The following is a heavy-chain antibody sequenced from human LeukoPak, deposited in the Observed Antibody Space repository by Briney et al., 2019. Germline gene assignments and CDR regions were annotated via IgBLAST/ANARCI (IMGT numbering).Heavy chain of an antibody. CDR1: GYTFTGYY. Sequence: SVKVSCKASGYTFTGYYMHWVRQAPGQGLEWMGWINPNSGGTNYAQKFQGRVTMTRDTSISTAYMGLSRLRSDDTAVYYYARGWRTDYYGSGTPGSWFDPWGQGTLVTVSS. D-gene: IGHD3-10*01. J-gene: IGHJ5*02. CDR3: ARGWRTDYYGSGTPGSWFDP. CDR2: INPNSGGT. V-gene: IGHV1-2*02.